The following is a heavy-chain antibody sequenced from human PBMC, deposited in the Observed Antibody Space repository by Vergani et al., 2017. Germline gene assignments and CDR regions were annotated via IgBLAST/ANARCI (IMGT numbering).Heavy chain of an antibody. CDR3: AKDLFGGSYFIGPPSDY. J-gene: IGHJ4*02. CDR1: GFTFSSYG. V-gene: IGHV3-30*18. D-gene: IGHD1-26*01. CDR2: ISYDGSNK. Sequence: QVQLVESGGGVVQPGRSLRLSCAASGFTFSSYGMHWVRQAPGKGLEWVAVISYDGSNKYYADSVKGRFTISRDNSKNTLYLQMNSLRAEDTAVYYCAKDLFGGSYFIGPPSDYWGRGTLVTVSS.